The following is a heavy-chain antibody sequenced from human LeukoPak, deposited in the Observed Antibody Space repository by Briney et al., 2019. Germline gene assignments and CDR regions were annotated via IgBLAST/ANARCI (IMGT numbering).Heavy chain of an antibody. D-gene: IGHD3-3*01. CDR3: AGIPVFGVVLHQEPV. J-gene: IGHJ6*04. CDR2: ISGYNDNT. Sequence: GASVKVSCKASGYTFSSYGISWVRQAPGQGLEWMGWISGYNDNTKYYAQKLQGRVTMTTDTSTSTAYMELSSLRSEDTAVYFCAGIPVFGVVLHQEPVWGKGTTVTVSS. V-gene: IGHV1-18*01. CDR1: GYTFSSYG.